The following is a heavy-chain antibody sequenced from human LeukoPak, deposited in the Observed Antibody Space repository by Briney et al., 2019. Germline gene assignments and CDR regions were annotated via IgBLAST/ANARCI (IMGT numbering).Heavy chain of an antibody. V-gene: IGHV4-59*11. Sequence: SETLSLTCTVSGDSFSDHYWSWIRHPPGKGLEWIGYIFYGGGTNYNPSLQSRVTISIDTSKNRFSLRLSSVTAADTAVYYCARDARFGWDYFDSWGEGTLVIVSS. J-gene: IGHJ4*02. CDR3: ARDARFGWDYFDS. CDR1: GDSFSDHY. CDR2: IFYGGGT. D-gene: IGHD3-16*01.